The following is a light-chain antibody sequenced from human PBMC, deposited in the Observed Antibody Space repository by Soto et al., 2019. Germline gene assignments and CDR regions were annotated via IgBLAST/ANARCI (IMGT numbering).Light chain of an antibody. J-gene: IGLJ3*02. V-gene: IGLV4-69*01. Sequence: QLVLTQSPSASASLGASVKLTCTLSSGHSSYAIAWHQQQPEKGPRYLMKVNSDGSHIKGDGIPARFSGSSSGAERYLTISSLQSEDEADYYCQTWGTGIQVFGGGTKVTVL. CDR3: QTWGTGIQV. CDR1: SGHSSYA. CDR2: VNSDGSH.